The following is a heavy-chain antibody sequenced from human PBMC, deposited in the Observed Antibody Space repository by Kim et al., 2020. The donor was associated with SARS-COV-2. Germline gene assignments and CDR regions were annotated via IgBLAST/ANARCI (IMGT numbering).Heavy chain of an antibody. CDR1: GGSISSSSYY. J-gene: IGHJ4*02. Sequence: SETLSLTCTVSGGSISSSSYYWGWIRQPPGKGLEWIGSIYYSGSTYYNPSLKSRVTISVDTSKNQFSLKLSSVTAADTAVYYCARLKYYDSSGYYEFDYWGQGTLVTVSS. D-gene: IGHD3-22*01. CDR2: IYYSGST. V-gene: IGHV4-39*01. CDR3: ARLKYYDSSGYYEFDY.